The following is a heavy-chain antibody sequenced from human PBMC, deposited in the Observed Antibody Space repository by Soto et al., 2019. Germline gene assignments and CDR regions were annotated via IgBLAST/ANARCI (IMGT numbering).Heavy chain of an antibody. D-gene: IGHD6-13*01. Sequence: EVQLVESGGGLVQPGRSLRLSCAASGFTFDDYAMHWVQQAPGKGLEWVSGISWNSGSIGYADSVKGRFTISRDNAKNSLYLQMNSLRAEDTALYYCAKDKDEYSSSRYFDYWGQGTLVTVSS. CDR1: GFTFDDYA. CDR3: AKDKDEYSSSRYFDY. V-gene: IGHV3-9*01. J-gene: IGHJ4*02. CDR2: ISWNSGSI.